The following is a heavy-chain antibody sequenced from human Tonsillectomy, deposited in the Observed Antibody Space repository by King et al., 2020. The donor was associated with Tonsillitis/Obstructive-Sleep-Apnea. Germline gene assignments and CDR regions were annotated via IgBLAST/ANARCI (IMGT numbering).Heavy chain of an antibody. V-gene: IGHV1-69*01. Sequence: VQLVESGAEVKKPGSSVKVSCKASGGTFSTYAISWVRQAPGQGLEWMGGIIPIFGTANYAQKFQGRVTITADESTSTAYMELSSLRSEDTAVYYCAGVRFGGVPAAPLYWFDPWGQGTLVTVSS. CDR3: AGVRFGGVPAAPLYWFDP. CDR2: IIPIFGTA. J-gene: IGHJ5*02. CDR1: GGTFSTYA. D-gene: IGHD2-2*01.